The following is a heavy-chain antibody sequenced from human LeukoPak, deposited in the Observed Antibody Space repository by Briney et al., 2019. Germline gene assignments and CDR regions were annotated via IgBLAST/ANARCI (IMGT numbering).Heavy chain of an antibody. CDR3: AKDIQLST. J-gene: IGHJ3*01. CDR1: GFTFSVAA. D-gene: IGHD5-24*01. Sequence: GGSLRLSCAASGFTFSVAAMTWVRQAPGKGLEWVSLIGASGESTYYADSVQGRFTISRDNSKNTLSLQMNSLRVEDTAMYFCAKDIQLSTWGLGTMVTVSS. V-gene: IGHV3-23*01. CDR2: IGASGEST.